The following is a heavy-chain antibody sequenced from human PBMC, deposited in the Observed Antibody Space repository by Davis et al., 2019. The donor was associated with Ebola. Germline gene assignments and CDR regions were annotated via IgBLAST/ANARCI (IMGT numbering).Heavy chain of an antibody. D-gene: IGHD3-10*01. Sequence: PSETLSPTCTVSGGSISSHYWSWIRQPPGKGLEWVGYIYYTGTTKYNPSLKSRTTMSVDTSKNQFSLKLSSVTAADTAVYYCARDRRQSYGAGVIDEYYGMDVWGQGTTVTVSS. CDR1: GGSISSHY. V-gene: IGHV4-59*11. J-gene: IGHJ6*02. CDR3: ARDRRQSYGAGVIDEYYGMDV. CDR2: IYYTGTT.